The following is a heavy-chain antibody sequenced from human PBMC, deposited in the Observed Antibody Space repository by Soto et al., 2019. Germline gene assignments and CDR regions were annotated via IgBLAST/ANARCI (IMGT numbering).Heavy chain of an antibody. V-gene: IGHV3-9*01. CDR1: GSTIDDYA. Sequence: EVQVVESGGGLVQPGGSLTLSCVVSGSTIDDYAMHWVRQVPGKGLEWVSGIFWVGGGIGYADSVKGRFTISRDRARSSLSLQMSSLRIEDTAVYYCGKDLSRGGLESWGQGTRVTVSS. CDR3: GKDLSRGGLES. CDR2: IFWVGGGI. D-gene: IGHD3-16*01. J-gene: IGHJ4*02.